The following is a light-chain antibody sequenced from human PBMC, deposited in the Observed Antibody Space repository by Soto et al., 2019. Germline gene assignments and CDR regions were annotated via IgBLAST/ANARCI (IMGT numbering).Light chain of an antibody. CDR2: DVS. Sequence: QSVLTQPASVSGSPGQSITISCTGTSSDVGGYNYVSWYQQHPGKAPKLMIYDVSNRPSGVSNRFSGSKSGNMASLTISGLQAEDEADYYCSSYTSSSRVFGGGTKLTVL. CDR1: SSDVGGYNY. V-gene: IGLV2-14*01. CDR3: SSYTSSSRV. J-gene: IGLJ2*01.